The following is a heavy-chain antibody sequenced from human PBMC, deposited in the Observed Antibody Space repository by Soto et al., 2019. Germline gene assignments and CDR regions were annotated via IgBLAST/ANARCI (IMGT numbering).Heavy chain of an antibody. CDR1: GGSISSGGYS. J-gene: IGHJ6*02. CDR3: ARGGLGLRGRYGMDV. D-gene: IGHD3-10*01. Sequence: QLQLQESGSGLVKPSQTLSLTCAVSGGSISSGGYSWSWIRQPPGQGLEWIGYIYHSGSTYYNPSLKSRVTISVDRSKNQFSLKLSSVTAADTAVYYCARGGLGLRGRYGMDVWGQGTTVTVSS. CDR2: IYHSGST. V-gene: IGHV4-30-2*01.